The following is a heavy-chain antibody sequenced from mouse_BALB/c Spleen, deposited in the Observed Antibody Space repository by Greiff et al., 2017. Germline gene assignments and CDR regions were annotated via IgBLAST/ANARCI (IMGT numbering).Heavy chain of an antibody. CDR2: IYPGSGST. V-gene: IGHV1S22*01. CDR1: GYTFTSYW. CDR3: TRKDAMDY. Sequence: LKQPGSELVRPGASVKLSCKASGYTFTSYWMHWVKQRPGQGLEWIGNIYPGSGSTNYDKKFKSKATLTVDTSSSTAYMQLSSLTSEDSAVYYCTRKDAMDYWGQGTSVTVSS. J-gene: IGHJ4*01.